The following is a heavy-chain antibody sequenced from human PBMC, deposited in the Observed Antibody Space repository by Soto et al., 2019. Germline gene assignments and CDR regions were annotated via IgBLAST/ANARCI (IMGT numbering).Heavy chain of an antibody. D-gene: IGHD2-21*02. V-gene: IGHV3-23*04. Sequence: EVQLVESEGGLVQPGGSLRLSCEASGFIFTTSDMSWVRQAPGKGLEWISSITITGDTTHYADSVKGRFTISRDNSRNRVYLQMNRLRVDATAVYYWGKGGGGDHGYWGQGTLVAVSS. CDR3: GKGGGGDHGY. CDR2: ITITGDTT. CDR1: GFIFTTSD. J-gene: IGHJ4*02.